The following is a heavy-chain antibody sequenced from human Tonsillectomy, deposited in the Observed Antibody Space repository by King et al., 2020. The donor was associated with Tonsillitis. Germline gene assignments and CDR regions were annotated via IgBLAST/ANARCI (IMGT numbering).Heavy chain of an antibody. CDR2: XXXXXXX. D-gene: IGHD3-16*01. CDR3: ARTNYGLNYGMDV. CDR1: GGSISSYY. Sequence: MQLQESGPGLVKPSETLSLTCTVSGGSISSYYWSWVXXAPXKXXXWXXXXXXXXXXXXNPSPNXXVTISIDMXKNQFSLKLSXVTAADTAVYYCARTNYGLNYGMDVWGQGTTVTVAS. V-gene: IGHV4-59*08. J-gene: IGHJ6*02.